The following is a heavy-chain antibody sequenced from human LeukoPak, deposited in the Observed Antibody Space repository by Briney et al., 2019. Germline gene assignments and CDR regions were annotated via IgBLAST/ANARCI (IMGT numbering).Heavy chain of an antibody. J-gene: IGHJ4*02. CDR1: GFTFSSYA. Sequence: GGSLRLSCAAAGFTFSSYAMSWGRQAPGKGLEWVSSISGGTYYADSVKGRFTISRDNSKNTLYLHMNSLRAEDTAVYYCAKDSSPISGWLYHIDYWGQGTLVTVSS. CDR2: ISGGT. CDR3: AKDSSPISGWLYHIDY. V-gene: IGHV3-23*01. D-gene: IGHD6-19*01.